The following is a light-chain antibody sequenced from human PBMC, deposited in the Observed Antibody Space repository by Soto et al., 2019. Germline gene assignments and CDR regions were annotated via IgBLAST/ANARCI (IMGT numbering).Light chain of an antibody. V-gene: IGLV2-14*01. CDR2: DVS. CDR1: SSDVGGYNY. Sequence: QSALTQPASVSGSPGQSITISCTGTSSDVGGYNYVSWYQQHPGKAPKLMIYDVSNRPSGVSNRFSGSKSGNTASLTISGLQAEDEADYYCSPYTSSSTLYVFGIGTKLTVL. J-gene: IGLJ1*01. CDR3: SPYTSSSTLYV.